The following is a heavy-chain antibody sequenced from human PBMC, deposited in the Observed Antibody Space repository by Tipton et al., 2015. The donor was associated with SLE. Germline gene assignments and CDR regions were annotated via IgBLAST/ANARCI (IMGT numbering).Heavy chain of an antibody. CDR3: ARHVDPTDYYYYAVDV. CDR1: GASITSSDW. V-gene: IGHV4-4*02. CDR2: IHHRGST. J-gene: IGHJ6*02. Sequence: TLSLTCAVSGASITSSDWWSWVRQPPGKGLEYIGEIHHRGSTNYKSSLRGRVTISVDKSKNQFSLKLTSVTAADTAVYYCARHVDPTDYYYYAVDVWGQGTTVTVSS.